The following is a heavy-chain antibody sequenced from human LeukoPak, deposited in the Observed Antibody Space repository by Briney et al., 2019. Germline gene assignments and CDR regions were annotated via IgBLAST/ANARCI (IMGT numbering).Heavy chain of an antibody. CDR2: ISWNSGSI. D-gene: IGHD2-21*02. Sequence: GGSLRLSCAASGFTFDDYAMHWVRQAPGKGLEWVSGISWNSGSIGYADSVKGRFTISRDNAKNSLYLQMNSLRAEDTALYYCARAYCVSDCTVLHIYFDNWGQGTLVTVSS. CDR1: GFTFDDYA. J-gene: IGHJ4*02. CDR3: ARAYCVSDCTVLHIYFDN. V-gene: IGHV3-9*01.